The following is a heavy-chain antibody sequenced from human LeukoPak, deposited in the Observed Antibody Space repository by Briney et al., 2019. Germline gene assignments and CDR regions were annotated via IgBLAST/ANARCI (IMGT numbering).Heavy chain of an antibody. Sequence: PSETLSLTCTVSGGSISSSSYYWGWIRQPPGKGLEWIGSIYYSGSTYYNPSLKSRVTISVDTSKNQFSLKLSSVTAADTAVYYCARDRPPPLWFGELHRGTVGFDPWGQGTLVTVSS. CDR1: GGSISSSSYY. CDR2: IYYSGST. V-gene: IGHV4-39*07. J-gene: IGHJ5*02. CDR3: ARDRPPPLWFGELHRGTVGFDP. D-gene: IGHD3-10*01.